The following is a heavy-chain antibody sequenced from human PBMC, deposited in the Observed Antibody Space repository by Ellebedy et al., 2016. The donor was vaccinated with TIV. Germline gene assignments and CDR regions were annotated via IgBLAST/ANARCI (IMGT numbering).Heavy chain of an antibody. J-gene: IGHJ4*02. Sequence: MPSETLSLTCAVYGGSFSGYYWSWIRQPPGKGLEWIGEIKHSGSTNYNPSLKSRVTVSVDTSNNQFSLKLSSVTAADTAVYYCARAYFWGIAIAGYYFDYWGQGTLVTVSS. CDR2: IKHSGST. CDR1: GGSFSGYY. CDR3: ARAYFWGIAIAGYYFDY. D-gene: IGHD6-13*01. V-gene: IGHV4-34*01.